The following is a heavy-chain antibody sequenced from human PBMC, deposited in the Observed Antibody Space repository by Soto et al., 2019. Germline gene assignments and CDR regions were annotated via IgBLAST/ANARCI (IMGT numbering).Heavy chain of an antibody. D-gene: IGHD2-21*01. Sequence: QVQLVQSGAEVKKPGSSVKVSCKASGGTFSSYSISWVRQAPGQGLEWMGGILPIFGTANYAQKFQGRVTSTADESTSQADMELRSLSAEGEDVYYCARGRASPLWIPPSVHQYGMDVWGQGTTVTVSS. CDR3: ARGRASPLWIPPSVHQYGMDV. CDR1: GGTFSSYS. CDR2: ILPIFGTA. V-gene: IGHV1-69*01. J-gene: IGHJ6*02.